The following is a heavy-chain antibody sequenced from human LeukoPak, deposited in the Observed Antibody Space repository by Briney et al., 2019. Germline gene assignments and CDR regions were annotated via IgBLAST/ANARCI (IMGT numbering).Heavy chain of an antibody. D-gene: IGHD3-10*01. J-gene: IGHJ4*02. V-gene: IGHV3-15*01. Sequence: GGSPRLSCAASGFTFSNAWMSWVRQAPGKGLEWVGRIKSKTDGGTTDYAAPVKGRFTISRDDSKNTLYLQMNSLKTEDTAVYYCTTALRGPFGFDYWGQGTLVTVSS. CDR1: GFTFSNAW. CDR3: TTALRGPFGFDY. CDR2: IKSKTDGGTT.